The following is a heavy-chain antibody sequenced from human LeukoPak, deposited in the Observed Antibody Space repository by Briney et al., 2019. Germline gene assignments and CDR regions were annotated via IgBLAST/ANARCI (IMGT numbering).Heavy chain of an antibody. Sequence: GGSLRLSCATSGFTFSTFWMHWVRQAPGKGLVWVSRINHDGSSTNYADSVKGRFTISRDNAKNTLYLQMNSLRADDTAVYYCARSLYNYGPGADYWGQGTLVTVSS. CDR3: ARSLYNYGPGADY. CDR1: GFTFSTFW. V-gene: IGHV3-74*01. CDR2: INHDGSST. J-gene: IGHJ4*02. D-gene: IGHD5-18*01.